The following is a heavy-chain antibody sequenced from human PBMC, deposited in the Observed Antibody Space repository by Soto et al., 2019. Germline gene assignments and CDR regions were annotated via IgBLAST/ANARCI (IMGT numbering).Heavy chain of an antibody. CDR2: IIPVVRSI. CDR3: ARDDGWNYRYYDMEV. Sequence: VQLVKSGAEVKTPGSSVKVSCTASGDTFSSYSIAWVRQAPGQGLEWMGGIIPVVRSINYSQKFQGRVTITADESTTTAYMEMTSLRPQDTAAYFCARDDGWNYRYYDMEVWGQGTTVTVS. J-gene: IGHJ6*02. V-gene: IGHV1-69*12. CDR1: GDTFSSYS. D-gene: IGHD1-7*01.